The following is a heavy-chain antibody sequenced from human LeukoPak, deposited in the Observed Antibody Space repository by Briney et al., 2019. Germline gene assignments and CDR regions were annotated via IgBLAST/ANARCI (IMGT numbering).Heavy chain of an antibody. CDR3: ARVRGVVVTAIFDY. Sequence: PSEALSLTCAVSGGSISSGGYSWSWIRQXXGKGLEWIGYIYHSGSTYYNPSLKSRVTISVDRSKNQFSLKLSSVTAADTAVYYCARVRGVVVTAIFDYWGQGTLVTVSS. V-gene: IGHV4-30-2*01. CDR1: GGSISSGGYS. CDR2: IYHSGST. J-gene: IGHJ4*02. D-gene: IGHD2-21*02.